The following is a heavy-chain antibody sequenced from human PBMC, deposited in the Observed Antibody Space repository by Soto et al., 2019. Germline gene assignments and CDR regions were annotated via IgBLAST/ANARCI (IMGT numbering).Heavy chain of an antibody. Sequence: GGSLRLSCAASGFTSSSYGMHWVRQAPGKGLEWVAVIWYDGSNKYYADSVKGRFTISRDNSKNTLYLQMNSLRAEDTAVYYCARVGRYSSSWYEWFDPWGQGTLVTVSS. CDR2: IWYDGSNK. J-gene: IGHJ5*02. CDR3: ARVGRYSSSWYEWFDP. D-gene: IGHD6-13*01. CDR1: GFTSSSYG. V-gene: IGHV3-33*01.